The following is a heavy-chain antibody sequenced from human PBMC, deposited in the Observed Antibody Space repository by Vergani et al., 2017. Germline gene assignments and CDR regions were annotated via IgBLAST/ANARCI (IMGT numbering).Heavy chain of an antibody. J-gene: IGHJ4*02. V-gene: IGHV4-59*01. CDR1: GGSISSYY. D-gene: IGHD3-10*01. Sequence: QVQLQESGPGLVKPSETLSLTCTVSGGSISSYYWSWIRQPPGKGLEWIGYIYYSGSTNYNPSLKSRVTISVDTSKNQFSLKLSSVTAADTAVYYCAKGGEGYGSGSYYLDYWGQGTLVTVSS. CDR3: AKGGEGYGSGSYYLDY. CDR2: IYYSGST.